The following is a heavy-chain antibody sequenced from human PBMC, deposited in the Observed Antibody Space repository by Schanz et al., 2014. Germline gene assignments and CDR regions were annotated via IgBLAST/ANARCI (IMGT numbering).Heavy chain of an antibody. CDR3: ATLDYADSVS. D-gene: IGHD4-17*01. V-gene: IGHV1-69*02. Sequence: QVQLVQSGAEVKKPGSSMKVSCKASGGTFSSDTFSWVRQAPGQGLEWMGRIISILGIPNYAQKFQGRVTITADRSTSTAYMELSSLRSEDTAVYYCATLDYADSVSWGQGTLVTVSS. CDR1: GGTFSSDT. J-gene: IGHJ5*02. CDR2: IISILGIP.